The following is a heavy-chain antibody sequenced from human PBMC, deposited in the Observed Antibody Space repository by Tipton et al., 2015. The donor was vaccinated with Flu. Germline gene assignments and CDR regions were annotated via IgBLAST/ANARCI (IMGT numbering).Heavy chain of an antibody. Sequence: GLVKPSGTLSLTCVVSGGSISSTSWWSWVRQSPGKGMEWIGEIYQSGGTNYNPSLKSRVNISVDRSKNRFSLKMTSVTAADTAVYYCARLTYYYGSGTSDCWGQGTLLTVSS. J-gene: IGHJ4*02. CDR2: IYQSGGT. V-gene: IGHV4-4*02. CDR1: GGSISSTSW. CDR3: ARLTYYYGSGTSDC. D-gene: IGHD3-10*01.